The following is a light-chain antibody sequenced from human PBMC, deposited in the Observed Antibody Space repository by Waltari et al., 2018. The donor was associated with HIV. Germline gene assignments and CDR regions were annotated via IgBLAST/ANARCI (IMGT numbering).Light chain of an antibody. Sequence: QSVLTQPPSVSAAPGPKVTISCSGSNSTIGTNYVAWYQQFPGTAPKLLIFDNTDRPSGIPDRFSGSKSGTSATLGITGLQIGDEADYYCGTWDNSLKAGVFGGGTRLTVL. CDR3: GTWDNSLKAGV. V-gene: IGLV1-51*01. J-gene: IGLJ3*02. CDR1: NSTIGTNY. CDR2: DNT.